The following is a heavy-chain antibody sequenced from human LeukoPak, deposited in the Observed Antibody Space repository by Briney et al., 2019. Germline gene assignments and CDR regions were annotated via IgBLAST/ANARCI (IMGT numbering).Heavy chain of an antibody. V-gene: IGHV4-59*12. Sequence: SETLSLTCTVSGGSINSYYWSWIRQPPGKGLEWIGYIYYGGSTNYNPSLKSRVTISVDTSKNQFSLKLSSVTAADTAVYYCARAFLTVTTEGFGYFDLWGRGSLVTVSS. J-gene: IGHJ2*01. D-gene: IGHD4-17*01. CDR1: GGSINSYY. CDR2: IYYGGST. CDR3: ARAFLTVTTEGFGYFDL.